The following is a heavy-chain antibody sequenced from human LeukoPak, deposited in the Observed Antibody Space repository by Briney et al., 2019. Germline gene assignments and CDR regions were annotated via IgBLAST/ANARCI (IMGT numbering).Heavy chain of an antibody. V-gene: IGHV4-34*01. CDR1: GGSFSGYY. D-gene: IGHD1-7*01. CDR2: INHSGST. CDR3: ARLSSGSTGTTVDY. J-gene: IGHJ4*02. Sequence: SETLSLTCAVYGGSFSGYYRSWIRQPPGKGLEWIGEINHSGSTNYNPSLKSRVTISVDTSKNQFSLKLSSVTAADTAVYYCARLSSGSTGTTVDYWGQGTLVTVSS.